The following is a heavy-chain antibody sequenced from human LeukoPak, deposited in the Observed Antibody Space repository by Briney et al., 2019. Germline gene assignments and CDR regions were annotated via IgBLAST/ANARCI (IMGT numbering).Heavy chain of an antibody. CDR2: ISNDGINR. J-gene: IGHJ6*03. CDR1: GFTFRTYG. D-gene: IGHD3-10*01. CDR3: AKPAMAGTFYYYYIDV. Sequence: GRSLRLSCAASGFTFRTYGMHWVRQAPGKGLEWVAVISNDGINRYYRDSVKGRFNVSRDNSKNTLYLQMNSLRVDDTAVYYCAKPAMAGTFYYYYIDVWGQGTLVTVSS. V-gene: IGHV3-30*18.